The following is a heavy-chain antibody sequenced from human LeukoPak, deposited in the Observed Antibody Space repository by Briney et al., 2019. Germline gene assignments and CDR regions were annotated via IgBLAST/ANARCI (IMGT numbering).Heavy chain of an antibody. CDR1: GGSISSSSYS. Sequence: SETLSLTCTVSGGSISSSSYSWGWIRQPPGKGLEWIGTIYYSGSTYQNPSLKSRIITSVDMSKNQFSLKLNSVTAADTAVYYCARGGIAVAVDYWGQGTLVTVSS. CDR2: IYYSGST. J-gene: IGHJ4*02. CDR3: ARGGIAVAVDY. D-gene: IGHD6-19*01. V-gene: IGHV4-39*07.